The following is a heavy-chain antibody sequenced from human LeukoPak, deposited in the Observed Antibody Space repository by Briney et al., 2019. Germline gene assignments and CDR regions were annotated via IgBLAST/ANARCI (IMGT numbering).Heavy chain of an antibody. D-gene: IGHD1-1*01. CDR3: ARVGIALTSPFDY. V-gene: IGHV3-48*04. J-gene: IGHJ4*02. CDR1: GFTLSSYW. CDR2: MSSRGYPT. Sequence: GGSLRLSCAAPGFTLSSYWMSWVRQAPGKGLEWISYMSSRGYPTYYAESVKGRFTISRDNAKNTLYLQMHNLRADDTAVYFCARVGIALTSPFDYWGLGTLVAVSS.